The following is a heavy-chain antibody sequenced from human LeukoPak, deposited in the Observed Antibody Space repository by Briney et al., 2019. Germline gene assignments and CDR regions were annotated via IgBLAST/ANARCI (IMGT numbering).Heavy chain of an antibody. Sequence: GGSLRLSCAASGFTFSSYAMSWVRQAPGKGLEWVSAISASGGSTFYADSVKGRFTISRDNSKNTLYLQMNSLRGEDTAVYYCSAFSHCLYKFDYWGQGTLVTVSS. D-gene: IGHD1-14*01. V-gene: IGHV3-23*01. CDR1: GFTFSSYA. CDR2: ISASGGST. CDR3: SAFSHCLYKFDY. J-gene: IGHJ4*02.